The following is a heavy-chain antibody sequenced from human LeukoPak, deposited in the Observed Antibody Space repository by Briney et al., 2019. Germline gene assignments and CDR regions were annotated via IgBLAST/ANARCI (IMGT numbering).Heavy chain of an antibody. D-gene: IGHD5-18*01. CDR3: ARSYQGGYSYGPFDY. J-gene: IGHJ4*02. CDR1: GDSISSYY. Sequence: AETLSLTRTVSGDSISSYYWSWIRQPPGQGLEWIGYIYYSGSTNYNPSLKSRVTISVDTSKNQFSLKLSSVTAADTAVYYCARSYQGGYSYGPFDYWAQGTLVTVSS. V-gene: IGHV4-59*01. CDR2: IYYSGST.